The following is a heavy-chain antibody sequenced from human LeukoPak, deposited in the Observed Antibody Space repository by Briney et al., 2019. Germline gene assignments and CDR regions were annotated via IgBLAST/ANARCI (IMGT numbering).Heavy chain of an antibody. D-gene: IGHD4-17*01. J-gene: IGHJ3*02. CDR2: ISAYNGNT. CDR3: AKIYGDYIPNDAFDI. CDR1: GYTFTSYG. V-gene: IGHV1-18*01. Sequence: ASVTVSCKASGYTFTSYGISWVRLAPGQGLEWMGWISAYNGNTNYAQKLQGRVTMTTDTSTSTAYMELRSLRSDDTAVYYCAKIYGDYIPNDAFDIWGQGTMVTVSS.